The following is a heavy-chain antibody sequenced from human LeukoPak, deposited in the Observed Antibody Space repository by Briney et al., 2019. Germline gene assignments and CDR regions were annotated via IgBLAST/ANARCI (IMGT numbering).Heavy chain of an antibody. CDR3: AKDRAPLDGIHDLLDEYFQH. J-gene: IGHJ1*01. V-gene: IGHV3-23*01. CDR1: GFTFSSYA. Sequence: GQSLRLSCAASGFTFSSYAMSWVRQAPGKGLEWVSAISGSGGSTYYADSVKGRFTISRDNSKNTLYLQMNSLRAEDTAVYYCAKDRAPLDGIHDLLDEYFQHWGQGTLVTVSS. CDR2: ISGSGGST. D-gene: IGHD3-3*01.